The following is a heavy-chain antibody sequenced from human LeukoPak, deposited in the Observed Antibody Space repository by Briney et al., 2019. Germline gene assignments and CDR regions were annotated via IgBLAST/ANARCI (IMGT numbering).Heavy chain of an antibody. CDR3: ARGVSGLFDP. D-gene: IGHD3-22*01. Sequence: SVKVSCKASGYPFSAHFLNWVRQAPGQGLEWMGGIIPIFGTANYAQKFQGRVTITADESTSTAYMELSSLRSEDTAVYYCARGVSGLFDPWGQGTLVTVSS. V-gene: IGHV1-69*13. J-gene: IGHJ5*02. CDR1: GYPFSAHF. CDR2: IIPIFGTA.